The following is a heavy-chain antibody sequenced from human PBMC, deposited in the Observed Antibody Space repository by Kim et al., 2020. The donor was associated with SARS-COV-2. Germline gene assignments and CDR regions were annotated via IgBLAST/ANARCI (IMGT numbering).Heavy chain of an antibody. Sequence: GGSLRLSCAASGYTFSSHAMSWVRQAPGKGLEWVSYISSSGSTIYYTDSVKGRFTISRDNAKNALYLQMNSLGDEDTAVYYCARVRRINYYISWIDQWGQGTLVTVSS. J-gene: IGHJ4*02. CDR1: GYTFSSHA. D-gene: IGHD3-22*01. V-gene: IGHV3-48*02. CDR3: ARVRRINYYISWIDQ. CDR2: ISSSGSTI.